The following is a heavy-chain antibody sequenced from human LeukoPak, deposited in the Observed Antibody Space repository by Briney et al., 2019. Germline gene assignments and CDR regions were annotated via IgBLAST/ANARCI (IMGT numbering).Heavy chain of an antibody. CDR3: PIGYSYAASRFDY. CDR2: ISGGST. J-gene: IGHJ4*02. CDR1: GFTVSSNE. Sequence: PGGSLRLSCAASGFTVSSNEMSWVRPAPGKGLEWVSSISGGSTYYADSRKGRFTISRDNSKNTLHLQMNSLRAEDTAVYYCPIGYSYAASRFDYWGQGTLVTVSS. D-gene: IGHD5-18*01. V-gene: IGHV3-38-3*01.